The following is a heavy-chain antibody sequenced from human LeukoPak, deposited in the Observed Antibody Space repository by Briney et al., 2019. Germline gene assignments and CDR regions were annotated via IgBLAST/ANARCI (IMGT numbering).Heavy chain of an antibody. CDR3: ARAYCSSTRCSYYFDS. Sequence: GGSLRLSCVASGFTFESYGMDWVRQAPGKGLEWISSISSSSTYIYYADSVKGRFTISRDNAKNSLYLQMNSLRAEDTAVYYCARAYCSSTRCSYYFDSWGQGTLVTVSS. J-gene: IGHJ4*02. CDR2: ISSSSTYI. D-gene: IGHD2-2*01. CDR1: GFTFESYG. V-gene: IGHV3-21*01.